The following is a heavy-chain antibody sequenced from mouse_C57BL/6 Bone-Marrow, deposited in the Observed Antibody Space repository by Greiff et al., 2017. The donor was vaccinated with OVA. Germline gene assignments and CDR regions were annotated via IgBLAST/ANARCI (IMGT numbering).Heavy chain of an antibody. Sequence: QVQLQQPGAELVKPGASVKLSCKASGYTFTSYWMRWVKQRPGQGLEWIGMIHPNSGSTNYNEKVKSKATLTVDKSSSTAYMQLSSLTSEDSAVYYCARVWDETWFAYWGKGTLVTVSA. CDR1: GYTFTSYW. CDR3: ARVWDETWFAY. D-gene: IGHD4-1*01. J-gene: IGHJ3*01. CDR2: IHPNSGST. V-gene: IGHV1-64*01.